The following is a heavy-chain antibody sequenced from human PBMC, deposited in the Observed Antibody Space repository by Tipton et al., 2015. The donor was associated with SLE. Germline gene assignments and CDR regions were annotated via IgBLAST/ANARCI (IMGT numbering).Heavy chain of an antibody. CDR2: ISTSGST. CDR3: ARGVYSIFSWFAP. V-gene: IGHV4-61*02. D-gene: IGHD4-11*01. CDR1: SGSISSGNYY. Sequence: TLSLTCTVSSGSISSGNYYWNWIRQPAGKGLEWIGRISTSGSTNYNPSLKSRVTISIDTSKSQFSLKMNSVTAADTAVYYCARGVYSIFSWFAPWGQGPLVTVSS. J-gene: IGHJ5*02.